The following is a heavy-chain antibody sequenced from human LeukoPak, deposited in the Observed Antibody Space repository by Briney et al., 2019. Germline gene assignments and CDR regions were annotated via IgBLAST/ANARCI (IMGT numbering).Heavy chain of an antibody. D-gene: IGHD1-1*01. CDR3: VRDVHNWNDDY. V-gene: IGHV1-2*02. J-gene: IGHJ4*02. CDR1: GYTFTGYN. CDR2: INPNGGVT. Sequence: GASVKVSCKASGYTFTGYNIHWVRHAPGQGLKWMGWINPNGGVTNYPQKFQGRVTLTRDTSITTAYMDLSRLTSDDTAVYYCVRDVHNWNDDYWGQGTPVTVSS.